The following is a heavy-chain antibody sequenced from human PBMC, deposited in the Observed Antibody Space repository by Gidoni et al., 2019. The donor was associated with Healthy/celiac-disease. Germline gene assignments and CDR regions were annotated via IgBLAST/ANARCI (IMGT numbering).Heavy chain of an antibody. D-gene: IGHD5-12*01. CDR1: GFTFSSYA. J-gene: IGHJ6*02. V-gene: IGHV3-30-3*01. CDR3: AMMTGVSMVATSKYYYGMDV. CDR2: ISYEGSNK. Sequence: QVQLVESGGGVVQPGRSLRLSCAASGFTFSSYAMHWVRQAPGKGLEWVAVISYEGSNKYYADSVKGRFTISRDNSKNTLYLQMNSLRAEDTAVYYCAMMTGVSMVATSKYYYGMDVWGQGTTVTVSS.